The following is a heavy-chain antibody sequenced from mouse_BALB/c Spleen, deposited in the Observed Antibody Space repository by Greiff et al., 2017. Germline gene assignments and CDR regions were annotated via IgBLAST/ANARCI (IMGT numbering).Heavy chain of an antibody. CDR1: GFTFSDYY. D-gene: IGHD2-14*01. CDR3: ARDGEVRAWFAY. CDR2: ISDGGSYT. Sequence: EVMLVESGGGLVQPGGSLKLSCAASGFTFSDYYMYWVRQTPEKRLEWVATISDGGSYTYYPDSVKGRFTISRDNAKNNLYLQMSSLKSEDTAMYYCARDGEVRAWFAYWGQGTLVTVSA. V-gene: IGHV5-4*02. J-gene: IGHJ3*01.